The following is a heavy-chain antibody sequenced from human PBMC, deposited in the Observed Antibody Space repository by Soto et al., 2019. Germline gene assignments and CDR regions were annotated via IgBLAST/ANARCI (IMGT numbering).Heavy chain of an antibody. V-gene: IGHV4-34*01. D-gene: IGHD2-2*01. CDR3: ARGIGYCSSINCYSSRRLRFDS. J-gene: IGHJ4*02. CDR1: GGSFSGYY. Sequence: QVQLQQWGAGLLKPSETLSLTCAVYGGSFSGYYWTWIRQSPEKGLEWIGEVNHSGTTYYKPSLKTRVTISVHTPKSQFSLKMSSVTAADTAVYYCARGIGYCSSINCYSSRRLRFDSWGQGTLVTVSS. CDR2: VNHSGTT.